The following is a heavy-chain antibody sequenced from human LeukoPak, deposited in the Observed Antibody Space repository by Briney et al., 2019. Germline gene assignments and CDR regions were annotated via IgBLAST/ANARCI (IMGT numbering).Heavy chain of an antibody. CDR2: IYPGDSDT. J-gene: IGHJ6*03. Sequence: GESLKISCKGSGYSFTSYWIGWVRQMPGKGLEWMGIIYPGDSDTRYSPSFQGQVTISAGKSISTAYLQWSSLKASDTAMYYCARLVGASNGYYYYYMDVWGKGTTVTVSS. CDR3: ARLVGASNGYYYYYMDV. CDR1: GYSFTSYW. V-gene: IGHV5-51*01. D-gene: IGHD1-26*01.